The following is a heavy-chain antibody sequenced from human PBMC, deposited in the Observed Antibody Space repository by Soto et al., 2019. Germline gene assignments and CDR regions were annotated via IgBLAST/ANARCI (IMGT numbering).Heavy chain of an antibody. CDR2: IWYDGTNK. CDR3: ARGIGDKTSRWTDAFDI. J-gene: IGHJ3*02. CDR1: GFTFSSYG. Sequence: QAGGSLRLSCAASGFTFSSYGMHWVRQAPGKGLEWVAVIWYDGTNKYYVDSVKGRFTISKDNSKNTLYLQMNSLRAEDTAIYYCARGIGDKTSRWTDAFDIWGQGTMVTV. V-gene: IGHV3-33*01. D-gene: IGHD6-13*01.